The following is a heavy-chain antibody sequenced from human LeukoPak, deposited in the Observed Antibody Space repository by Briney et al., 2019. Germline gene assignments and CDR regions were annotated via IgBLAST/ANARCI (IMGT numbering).Heavy chain of an antibody. Sequence: SQTLSLTCAISGDSVSSNSAAWNWIRQSPSRGLEWLGRTYYRSKWYNDYAVSVKSRITINPDTSKNQFSLQLNSVTPGDTAVYYCAREGVEVITTKGDFDYWGQGTLVTVSS. CDR2: TYYRSKWYN. D-gene: IGHD3-22*01. CDR3: AREGVEVITTKGDFDY. CDR1: GDSVSSNSAA. J-gene: IGHJ4*02. V-gene: IGHV6-1*01.